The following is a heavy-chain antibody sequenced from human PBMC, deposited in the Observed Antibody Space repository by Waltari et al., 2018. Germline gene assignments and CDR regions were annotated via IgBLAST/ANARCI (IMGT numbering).Heavy chain of an antibody. Sequence: EVQLVESGGGLVQPGGSLRRSCAASGFSFSRYWMHWVRQAPGKGLVWVSRISFDGNSISYADSVKGRFTISRDNANNTLYLEMNSLRAEDTGVYYCARLTTVDVWGQGTTVIVSS. D-gene: IGHD4-17*01. CDR3: ARLTTVDV. J-gene: IGHJ6*02. CDR1: GFSFSRYW. CDR2: ISFDGNSI. V-gene: IGHV3-74*01.